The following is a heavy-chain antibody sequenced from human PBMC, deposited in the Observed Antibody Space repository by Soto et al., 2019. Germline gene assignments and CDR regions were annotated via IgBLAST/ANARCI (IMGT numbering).Heavy chain of an antibody. CDR1: GGSVSSGSYY. V-gene: IGHV4-61*01. Sequence: SETLSLTCTVSGGSVSSGSYYWSWIRQPPGKGLEWIGYIYYSGSTNYNPSLKSRVTISADTSKNQFSLKLSSVTAADTAVYYCARDLSSGWDPYYFDYWGQGTLVTVSS. CDR2: IYYSGST. CDR3: ARDLSSGWDPYYFDY. J-gene: IGHJ4*02. D-gene: IGHD6-19*01.